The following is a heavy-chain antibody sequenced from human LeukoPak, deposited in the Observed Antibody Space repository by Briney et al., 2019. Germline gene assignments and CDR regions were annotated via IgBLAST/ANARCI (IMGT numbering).Heavy chain of an antibody. CDR1: GGSMSSYY. Sequence: TSETLSLTCTVSGGSMSSYYWSWIRQPPGKGLEWIGYIYYSGYTNYNPSLKSRVTISLDTSKNQFSLKLSSVTAADTAVYYCARNRLAIQLWSTDRYYYYGMDVWGQGTTVTVSS. D-gene: IGHD5-18*01. CDR2: IYYSGYT. CDR3: ARNRLAIQLWSTDRYYYYGMDV. V-gene: IGHV4-59*12. J-gene: IGHJ6*02.